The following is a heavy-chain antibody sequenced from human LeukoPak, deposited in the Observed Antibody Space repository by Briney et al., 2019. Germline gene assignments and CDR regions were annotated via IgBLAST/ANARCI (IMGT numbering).Heavy chain of an antibody. D-gene: IGHD2-21*02. CDR1: GYTFTNYG. V-gene: IGHV1-18*01. CDR2: ISAHNGNT. Sequence: ASVKVSCKASGYTFTNYGINWVRQAPGQGLEWMGWISAHNGNTNYAQKLQGRVTMTTDTSTSTAYMELRRLRSDDTAVYYCARDPNRVTAIPGYWGQGTLVTVSS. J-gene: IGHJ4*02. CDR3: ARDPNRVTAIPGY.